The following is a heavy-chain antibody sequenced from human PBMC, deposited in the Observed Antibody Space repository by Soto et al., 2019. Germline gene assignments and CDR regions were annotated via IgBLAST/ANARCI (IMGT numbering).Heavy chain of an antibody. CDR2: IKQDGSEK. V-gene: IGHV3-7*01. Sequence: VGSLRLSCGVSGFTFSSYWMSWVRQAPGTGLEWVATIKQDGSEKYYVDSVKGRFTISRDNAKNSLYLQMSSLRAEDTAVYYCARDISSTCLFDYWGQGTLVTV. CDR1: GFTFSSYW. D-gene: IGHD6-13*01. CDR3: ARDISSTCLFDY. J-gene: IGHJ4*02.